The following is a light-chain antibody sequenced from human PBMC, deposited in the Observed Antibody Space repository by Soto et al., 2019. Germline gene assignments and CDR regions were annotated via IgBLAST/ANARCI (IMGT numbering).Light chain of an antibody. CDR1: QSLVHGNGYTY. CDR2: KIS. Sequence: DVVMTQTPLSSPVTLGQPASITCRSSQSLVHGNGYTYLSWLQQRPGQPPRLLIDKISNRLSGVPDRFSCSGAGTDFTLEISRVEAEDVGVYYCLQAPHFNRTFRQGTKVEIK. J-gene: IGKJ1*01. CDR3: LQAPHFNRT. V-gene: IGKV2-24*01.